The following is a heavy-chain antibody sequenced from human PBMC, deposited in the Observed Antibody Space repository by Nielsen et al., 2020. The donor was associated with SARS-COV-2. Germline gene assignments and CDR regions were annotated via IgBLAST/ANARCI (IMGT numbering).Heavy chain of an antibody. CDR3: ARDRQYNWNDYNGMDV. CDR1: DYSFSDYG. V-gene: IGHV1-18*01. Sequence: ASVKVSCKASDYSFSDYGISWVRQAPGQGLEWMGWISGDSGNTMYAEKFQGRVTLMTETSTSTAYMEVTSLRADDTAVYYCARDRQYNWNDYNGMDVWGQGSTVTVSS. J-gene: IGHJ6*02. CDR2: ISGDSGNT. D-gene: IGHD1-1*01.